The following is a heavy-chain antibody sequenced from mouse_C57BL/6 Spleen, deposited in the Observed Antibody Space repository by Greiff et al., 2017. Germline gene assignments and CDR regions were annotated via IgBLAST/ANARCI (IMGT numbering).Heavy chain of an antibody. CDR2: IDPEDGET. Sequence: DVQLQESGAELVKPGASVKLSCPASGFNIKDYYMHWVKQRTEQGLEWIGRIDPEDGETKYAPKFPGKATITADPSSNTAYLQLSSLTSEDTAVYYSARSWDAWFAYWGQGTLVTVSA. D-gene: IGHD4-1*01. V-gene: IGHV14-2*01. CDR3: ARSWDAWFAY. J-gene: IGHJ3*01. CDR1: GFNIKDYY.